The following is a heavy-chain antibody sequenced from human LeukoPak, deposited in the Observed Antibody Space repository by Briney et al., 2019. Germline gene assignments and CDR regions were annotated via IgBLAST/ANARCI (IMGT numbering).Heavy chain of an antibody. CDR3: ARDLFRGAPDYFDY. D-gene: IGHD1-26*01. V-gene: IGHV3-30*04. CDR2: ISFDDKIQ. J-gene: IGHJ4*02. Sequence: AGGSLRLSCVASGFTFNSYPMHSVRQTPGTGLEWVAVISFDDKIQKYADSVKGRFTISRDVSKNTLYLQMNGLRPDDTAVYYCARDLFRGAPDYFDYWGRGTLVTVSS. CDR1: GFTFNSYP.